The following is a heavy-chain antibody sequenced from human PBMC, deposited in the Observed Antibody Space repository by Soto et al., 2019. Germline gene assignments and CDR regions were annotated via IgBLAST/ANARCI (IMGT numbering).Heavy chain of an antibody. J-gene: IGHJ4*02. CDR2: INQDGGGT. CDR3: ARYFRGSARYFFQY. V-gene: IGHV3-7*03. CDR1: VFTFISSF. Sequence: VGSLRLSCVASVFTFISSFMGCVRHSPGKWLEWVANINQDGGGTYYVDSVEGRFTISRDNAKDSLYLQMNSLRGEDTAVYYCARYFRGSARYFFQYWGQATLVTGSS. D-gene: IGHD6-19*01.